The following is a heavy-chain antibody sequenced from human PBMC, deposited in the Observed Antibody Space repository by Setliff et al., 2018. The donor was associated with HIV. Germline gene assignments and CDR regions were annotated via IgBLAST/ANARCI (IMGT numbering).Heavy chain of an antibody. Sequence: ASVKVSCKASGYIFLGYDISWVRQAPGQGLEWMGWIDVNKGNTHYAEKFQGRVTLTTDTSTNTAYMEVRSLTSDDTAVYYCVRDGIIRTTRVFDYWGQGTLVTVSS. D-gene: IGHD3-16*02. V-gene: IGHV1-18*04. J-gene: IGHJ4*02. CDR3: VRDGIIRTTRVFDY. CDR2: IDVNKGNT. CDR1: GYIFLGYD.